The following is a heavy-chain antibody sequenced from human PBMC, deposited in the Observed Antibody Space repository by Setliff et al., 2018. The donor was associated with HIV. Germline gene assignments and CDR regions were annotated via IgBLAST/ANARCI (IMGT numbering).Heavy chain of an antibody. D-gene: IGHD3-9*01. J-gene: IGHJ4*02. CDR2: INHSGST. CDR3: ARRYYDILTGMDCFNY. V-gene: IGHV4-34*01. CDR1: GDSISGYC. Sequence: PSETLSLTCTSSGDSISGYCWNWIRQPPEKGLEWIGEINHSGSTNYNPSLKSRVTVSVDTSKNQFSLKLSSVTAADTAVYYCARRYYDILTGMDCFNYWGQGTLVTVSS.